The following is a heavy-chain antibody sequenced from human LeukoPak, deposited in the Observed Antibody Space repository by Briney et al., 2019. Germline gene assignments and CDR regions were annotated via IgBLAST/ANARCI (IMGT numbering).Heavy chain of an antibody. V-gene: IGHV3-21*01. D-gene: IGHD3-10*01. CDR3: ARASPVYGSGSPYFDY. CDR2: ISSSSSYI. Sequence: PGGSLRLSCAASGFTFSSYSMNWVRQAPGKGLEWVSSISSSSSYIYYADSVKGRFTISRDNAKNSLYLQMNSLRAEDTAVYYCARASPVYGSGSPYFDYWGQGTLVTVSS. J-gene: IGHJ4*02. CDR1: GFTFSSYS.